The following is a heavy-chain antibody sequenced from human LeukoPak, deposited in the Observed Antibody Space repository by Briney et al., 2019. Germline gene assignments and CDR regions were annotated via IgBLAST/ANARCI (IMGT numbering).Heavy chain of an antibody. CDR3: ARAALGYCSSTSCLDAFDI. J-gene: IGHJ3*02. CDR2: IYTSGST. CDR1: GGSISSGSYY. D-gene: IGHD2-2*01. Sequence: SETLSLTCTVSGGSISSGSYYWSWIRQPAGKGLEWIGRIYTSGSTNYNPSLKSRVTISVDTSKNQFSLKLSSVTAADTAVYYCARAALGYCSSTSCLDAFDIWGQGTMVTVSP. V-gene: IGHV4-61*02.